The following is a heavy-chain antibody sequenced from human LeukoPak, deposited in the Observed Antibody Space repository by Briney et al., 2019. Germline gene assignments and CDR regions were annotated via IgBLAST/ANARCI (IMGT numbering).Heavy chain of an antibody. J-gene: IGHJ3*01. CDR3: ARSQQCLGYDAFDL. Sequence: SETLSLTCTVSGDSISTYYGNWIRQAPGKGLEWVGYIYYSVSTNYNPSLKSRVTMSVDTSSNQFSLKLSPVTAAATAVYYCARSQQCLGYDAFDLWGQGTMVTVSS. CDR1: GDSISTYY. CDR2: IYYSVST. V-gene: IGHV4-59*01. D-gene: IGHD6-19*01.